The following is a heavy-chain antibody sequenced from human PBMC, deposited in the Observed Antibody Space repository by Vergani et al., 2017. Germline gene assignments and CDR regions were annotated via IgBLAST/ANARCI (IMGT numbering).Heavy chain of an antibody. D-gene: IGHD6-6*01. V-gene: IGHV1-69*01. Sequence: QVQLVQSGAEVKKPGASVKVSCKASGYTFTGYYMHWVRQAPGQGLEWMGGIIPIFGTANYAQKFQGRVTITADETTSTAYMELRSLRSEDTAVYYCAGERGEQLVLDYWGQGTLVTVSS. CDR1: GYTFTGYY. CDR2: IIPIFGTA. CDR3: AGERGEQLVLDY. J-gene: IGHJ4*02.